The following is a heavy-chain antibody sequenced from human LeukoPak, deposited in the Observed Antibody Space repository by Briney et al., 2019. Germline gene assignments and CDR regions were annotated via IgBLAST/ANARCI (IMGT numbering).Heavy chain of an antibody. CDR1: GFTFSTHS. D-gene: IGHD5-24*01. J-gene: IGHJ3*02. V-gene: IGHV3-48*02. Sequence: GGSLRLSCEASGFTFSTHSMNWVRQAPGKGLEWVSSITSGSSAINYADSVKGRFTISRDNARDSLYLHMNSLRDEDTAVYYCAGDERHAFDIWGQGTMVTVSS. CDR3: AGDERHAFDI. CDR2: ITSGSSAI.